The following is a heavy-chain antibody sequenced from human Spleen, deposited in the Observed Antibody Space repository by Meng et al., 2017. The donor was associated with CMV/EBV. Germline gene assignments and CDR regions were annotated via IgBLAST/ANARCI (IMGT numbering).Heavy chain of an antibody. CDR3: ARGGPVPAAIERRNWFDP. CDR1: YTCTSDD. J-gene: IGHJ5*02. CDR2: MNPDTGNT. Sequence: YTCTSDDINWVRQAPGQGLEWMGWMNPDTGNTGYAQKFQGRVTMTRNTSINTAYMELSSLKSEDTAVYYCARGGPVPAAIERRNWFDPWGQGTLVTVSS. V-gene: IGHV1-8*01. D-gene: IGHD2-2*01.